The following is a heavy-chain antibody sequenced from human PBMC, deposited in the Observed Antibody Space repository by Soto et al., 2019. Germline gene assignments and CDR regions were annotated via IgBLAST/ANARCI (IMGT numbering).Heavy chain of an antibody. D-gene: IGHD6-13*01. CDR3: ARVDGIAAAGTGYYFDY. CDR2: INHSGST. Sequence: QVQLQQWGAGLLKPSETLSLTCAVYGGSFSGYYWSWIRQPPGKGLEWIGEINHSGSTNYNPSLKSRVTISVDTSKNQFSLKLSSVTAADTAVYYCARVDGIAAAGTGYYFDYWGQGTLVTVSS. V-gene: IGHV4-34*01. CDR1: GGSFSGYY. J-gene: IGHJ4*02.